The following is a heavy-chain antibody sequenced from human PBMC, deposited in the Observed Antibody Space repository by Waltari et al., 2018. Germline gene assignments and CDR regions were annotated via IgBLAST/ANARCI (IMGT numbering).Heavy chain of an antibody. CDR3: ARDVDTAMAGDY. J-gene: IGHJ4*02. Sequence: QVQLVESGGGVVQPGRSLRLSCVASGFTFRAYGIHWVRQAPGKGLEWVALISLDGSNKYYADSVKGRFTISRDNSNNTLYLQMSRLRSDDTAVYYCARDVDTAMAGDYWGQGTLVTVSS. D-gene: IGHD5-18*01. CDR2: ISLDGSNK. V-gene: IGHV3-30*03. CDR1: GFTFRAYG.